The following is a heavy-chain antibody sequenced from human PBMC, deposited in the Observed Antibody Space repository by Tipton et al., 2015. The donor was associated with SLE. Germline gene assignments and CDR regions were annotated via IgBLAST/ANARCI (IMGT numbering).Heavy chain of an antibody. CDR2: INHSGST. D-gene: IGHD3-10*01. CDR1: GGSFSGYY. V-gene: IGHV4-34*01. CDR3: ASLRTEYYYGSRADY. J-gene: IGHJ4*02. Sequence: LRLSCAVYGGSFSGYYWSWIRQPPGKGLEWIGEINHSGSTNYNPSLKSRVTISVDTSKNKFSLKLSYVPAADTAVYYCASLRTEYYYGSRADYGGQGTLVTVSS.